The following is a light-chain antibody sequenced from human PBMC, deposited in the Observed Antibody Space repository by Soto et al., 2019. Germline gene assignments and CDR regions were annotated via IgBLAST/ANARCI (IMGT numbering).Light chain of an antibody. CDR1: QGVSGN. Sequence: EIVMTQSPGTLSVSPWERATLSCRASQGVSGNLAWYQQKPGQAPRLLIYGASTRATGIPARFSGSGSGTEFTLTISSLQSEDFAVYYCQQYGSSYPWTFGQGTKVDIK. CDR2: GAS. V-gene: IGKV3-15*01. J-gene: IGKJ1*01. CDR3: QQYGSSYPWT.